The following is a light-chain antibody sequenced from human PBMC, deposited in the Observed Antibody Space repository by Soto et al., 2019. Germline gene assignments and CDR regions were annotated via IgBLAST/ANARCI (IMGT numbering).Light chain of an antibody. CDR2: QTS. V-gene: IGKV3-11*01. CDR3: QQRSNWPRT. CDR1: QTVGSY. J-gene: IGKJ1*01. Sequence: EIVLTQSPATLSLSPGERASLSCRASQTVGSYLAWYQQKPGQAPRLLIYQTSIRAAGIPARFSGSGSGTDFTLTISSLEPEDFAVYYCQQRSNWPRTFGQGTKVDIK.